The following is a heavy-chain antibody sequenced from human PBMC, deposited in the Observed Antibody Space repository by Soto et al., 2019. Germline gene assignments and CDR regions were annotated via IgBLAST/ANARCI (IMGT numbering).Heavy chain of an antibody. CDR2: INHSGST. D-gene: IGHD3-3*01. CDR3: ERGGGLRFLEWLLYRSDHTYYYYGMDV. CDR1: GGSFSGYY. J-gene: IGHJ6*02. V-gene: IGHV4-34*01. Sequence: PSETLSLTCAVYGGSFSGYYWSWIRQPPGKGLEWIGEINHSGSTNYNPSLKSRVTISVDTSKNQFSLKLSSVTAADTAVYYCERGGGLRFLEWLLYRSDHTYYYYGMDVWGQGTTVT.